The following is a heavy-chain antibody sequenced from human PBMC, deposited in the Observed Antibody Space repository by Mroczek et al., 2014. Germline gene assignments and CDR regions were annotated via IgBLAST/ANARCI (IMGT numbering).Heavy chain of an antibody. CDR3: ARDLTPXGSRYCSSTGCEFDP. V-gene: IGHV4-4*07. D-gene: IGHD2-2*01. Sequence: QVQLQQWGPGLVKPSETLSLTCTVSGGSISSYYWSWIRQPAGKGLEWIGRIYTSGSTNYNPSLKSRVTMSVDTSKNQFSLKLSSVTAADTAVYYCARDLTPXGSRYCSSTGCEFDPWAREPWYHRLL. CDR1: GGSISSYY. J-gene: IGHJ5*02. CDR2: IYTSGST.